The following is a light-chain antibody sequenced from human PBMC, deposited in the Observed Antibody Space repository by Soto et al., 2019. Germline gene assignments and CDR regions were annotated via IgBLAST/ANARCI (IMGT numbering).Light chain of an antibody. Sequence: DIHMTQSPSSLSASVGNIFTITCRASQSISSYLNWYQQKPVKAPKLLIYAASNLQSGVPSRFSGRGSGTDFTLTISRLETEDYAVYYCQQYGSSPGFTFGGGTKVDIK. CDR1: QSISSY. V-gene: IGKV1-39*01. J-gene: IGKJ4*01. CDR3: QQYGSSPGFT. CDR2: AAS.